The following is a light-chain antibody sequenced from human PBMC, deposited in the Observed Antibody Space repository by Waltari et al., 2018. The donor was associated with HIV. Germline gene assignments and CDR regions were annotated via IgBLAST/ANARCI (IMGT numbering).Light chain of an antibody. Sequence: QSALTQPPSASGSPGQSVAISCTGTSSDIGGSNYVSWYQQHPGKAPKLMLYEVTPRPSGVPDRFFGSKSGNTAFLTVSGLQAEDEAEYYCSSYADNKVLFGGGTKMTVL. V-gene: IGLV2-8*01. CDR2: EVT. CDR1: SSDIGGSNY. CDR3: SSYADNKVL. J-gene: IGLJ2*01.